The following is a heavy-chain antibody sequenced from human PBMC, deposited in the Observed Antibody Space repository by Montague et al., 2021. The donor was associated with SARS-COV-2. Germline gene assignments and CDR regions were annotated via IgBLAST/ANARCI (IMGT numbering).Heavy chain of an antibody. CDR1: GGSISSYY. CDR3: ARALYCSDGSCYPNWFDP. CDR2: IYYSGST. J-gene: IGHJ5*02. D-gene: IGHD2-15*01. Sequence: SETLSLTCTVSGGSISSYYWSWIRQPPGKGLEWIGYIYYSGSTNHNPSLKSRVTISVDTSKNQFSLKLSSVTAADTAVYYCARALYCSDGSCYPNWFDPWGQGTLVTVSS. V-gene: IGHV4-59*01.